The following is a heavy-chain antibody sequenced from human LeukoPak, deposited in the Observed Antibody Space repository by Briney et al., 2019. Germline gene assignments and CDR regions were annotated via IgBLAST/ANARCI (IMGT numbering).Heavy chain of an antibody. D-gene: IGHD6-13*01. CDR1: DGSFSGYS. CDR3: ARGGDSRSWYWFDP. V-gene: IGHV4-34*01. J-gene: IGHJ5*02. Sequence: PSETLSLTCAVYDGSFSGYSWSWIRQPPGKGLEWIGEINPSGSINYNPSLKSRATISVDTSKKQFSLKLSSVTAADTAVYYCARGGDSRSWYWFDPWGQGTLVTVSS. CDR2: INPSGSI.